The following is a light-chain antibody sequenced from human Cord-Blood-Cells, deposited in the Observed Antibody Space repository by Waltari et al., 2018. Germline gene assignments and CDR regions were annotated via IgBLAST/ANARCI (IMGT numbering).Light chain of an antibody. J-gene: IGKJ4*01. CDR2: DAS. V-gene: IGKV1-33*01. CDR1: QDISNY. Sequence: DIQMTQSPSSLSASVGDRVTITCQASQDISNYLNWYQQKREKAPKLLIYDASNLETGVPSRFSGSGSGTDFTFTISSLQPEDIATYYCQPYDNLPLTFGGGTKVEIK. CDR3: QPYDNLPLT.